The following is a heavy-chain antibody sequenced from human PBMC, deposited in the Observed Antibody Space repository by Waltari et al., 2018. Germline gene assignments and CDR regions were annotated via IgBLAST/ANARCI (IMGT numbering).Heavy chain of an antibody. CDR2: ISAYNGNT. CDR1: GYTFTSYG. J-gene: IGHJ4*02. V-gene: IGHV1-18*01. Sequence: QVQLVQSGAEVQKPGASVTVSCKASGYTFTSYGISWVRQAPGQCLGWMGWISAYNGNTNYAQKLQGRVTMTTDTSTSTAYMELRSLRSDDTAVYYCARERLIPSRGYYFDYWGQGTLVTVSS. D-gene: IGHD2-21*01. CDR3: ARERLIPSRGYYFDY.